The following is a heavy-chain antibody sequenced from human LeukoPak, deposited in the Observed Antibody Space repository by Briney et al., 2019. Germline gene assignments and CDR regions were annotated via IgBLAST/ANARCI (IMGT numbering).Heavy chain of an antibody. V-gene: IGHV4-31*03. CDR1: GGSVSNSGYY. CDR3: ARDRRITIFGVVPHRWFDP. Sequence: SQTLSLTCTVSGGSVSNSGYYWSWIRQHPGKGLEWIGNIYYNGSTYYNPSLKSRLSISVDTSKNQFSLKLSSVTAADTAVYCCARDRRITIFGVVPHRWFDPWGQGTLVTVSS. CDR2: IYYNGST. J-gene: IGHJ5*02. D-gene: IGHD3-3*01.